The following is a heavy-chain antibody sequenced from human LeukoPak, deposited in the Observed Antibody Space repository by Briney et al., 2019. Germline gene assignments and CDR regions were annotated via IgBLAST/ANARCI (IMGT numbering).Heavy chain of an antibody. CDR2: ISSSGSYI. J-gene: IGHJ4*02. CDR3: ARDRGSRRYNNGYSEY. CDR1: GFTFSSYS. D-gene: IGHD5-18*01. Sequence: GGSLRLSCAASGFTFSSYSINWVRQAPGKGLEWVSSISSSGSYIYYADSVKGRFTVSRDNAKNSLYLQMKSLGAEDTAVDYCARDRGSRRYNNGYSEYWGQGTLVTVSS. V-gene: IGHV3-21*01.